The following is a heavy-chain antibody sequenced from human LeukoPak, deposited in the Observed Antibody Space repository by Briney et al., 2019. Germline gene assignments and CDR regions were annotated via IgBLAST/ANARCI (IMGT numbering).Heavy chain of an antibody. CDR3: AVTYYDFWSHFDY. J-gene: IGHJ4*02. CDR2: INHSEST. CDR1: GGSFSGYY. V-gene: IGHV4-34*01. Sequence: SETLSLTCAVYGGSFSGYYWSWIRQPPGKGLEWIGEINHSESTNYNPSLKSRVTISVDTSKNQFSLKLSSVTAADTAVYYCAVTYYDFWSHFDYWGQGTLVTVSS. D-gene: IGHD3-3*01.